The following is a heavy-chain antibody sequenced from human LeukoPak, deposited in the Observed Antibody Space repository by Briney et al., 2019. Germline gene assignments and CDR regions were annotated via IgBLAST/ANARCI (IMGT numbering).Heavy chain of an antibody. CDR3: ARDRGLATIEVSLGC. CDR2: ISSSSSYI. J-gene: IGHJ4*02. CDR1: GFTFSSYS. V-gene: IGHV3-21*01. Sequence: PGGSLRLSCAASGFTFSSYSMNWVRQAPGKGLEWVSSISSSSSYIYYVDSVKGRFTISRDNAKNSLYLQMNSLRAEDTAVYYCARDRGLATIEVSLGCWGQGTLVTVSS. D-gene: IGHD5-24*01.